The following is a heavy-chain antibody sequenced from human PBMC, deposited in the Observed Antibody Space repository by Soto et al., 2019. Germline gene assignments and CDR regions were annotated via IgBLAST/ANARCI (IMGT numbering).Heavy chain of an antibody. J-gene: IGHJ3*02. CDR2: IKPDGSGK. CDR1: GFILSSYW. Sequence: GGSLRLSCVASGFILSSYWMSWVRKAPGKGLEWVANIKPDGSGKYYVDSVKGRFTISRDNAKNSLYLQMNSLRAEDTAVYYCASNIFYDFWSGYYAFDIWGRGTMVTVSS. D-gene: IGHD3-3*01. CDR3: ASNIFYDFWSGYYAFDI. V-gene: IGHV3-7*01.